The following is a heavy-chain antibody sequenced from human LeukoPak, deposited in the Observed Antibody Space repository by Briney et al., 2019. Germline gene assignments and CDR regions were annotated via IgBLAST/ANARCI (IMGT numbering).Heavy chain of an antibody. V-gene: IGHV1-18*04. Sequence: GASVKVSCKASGYTFTSYGISWVRQAPGQGLEWMGWISAYNGNTNYAQKLQGRVTMTTDTSTRTAYMELRSLRSDDTAVYYCARPSTATYSSGWYYDALDIWGQGTMVTVSS. CDR1: GYTFTSYG. J-gene: IGHJ3*02. CDR3: ARPSTATYSSGWYYDALDI. CDR2: ISAYNGNT. D-gene: IGHD6-19*01.